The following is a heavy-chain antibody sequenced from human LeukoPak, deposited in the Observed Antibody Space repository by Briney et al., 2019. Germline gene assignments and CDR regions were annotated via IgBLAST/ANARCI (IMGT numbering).Heavy chain of an antibody. J-gene: IGHJ2*01. V-gene: IGHV4-34*01. CDR3: ARPTSSSYYWNFDL. CDR2: INHSGST. CDR1: GGSFSGYY. Sequence: SETLSLTCAVYGGSFSGYYWSWIRQPPGKGLEWIGEINHSGSTNYNPSLKSRVTISVDTSKNQFSLKLSSVTAADTAVYYCARPTSSSYYWNFDLWGRGTLVTVSS. D-gene: IGHD6-13*01.